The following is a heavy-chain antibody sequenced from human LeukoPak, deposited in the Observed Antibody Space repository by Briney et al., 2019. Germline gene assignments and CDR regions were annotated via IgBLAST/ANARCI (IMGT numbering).Heavy chain of an antibody. CDR2: INPNSGGT. D-gene: IGHD5-24*01. J-gene: IGHJ6*02. V-gene: IGHV1-2*04. CDR3: ASTIWSYYGMDV. Sequence: ASAKVSCKASGYTFTGYYMHWVRQAPGQGLEWMGWINPNSGGTNYAQKFQGWVTMTRDTSISTAYMELSRLRSDDTAVYYCASTIWSYYGMDVWGQGTTVTVSS. CDR1: GYTFTGYY.